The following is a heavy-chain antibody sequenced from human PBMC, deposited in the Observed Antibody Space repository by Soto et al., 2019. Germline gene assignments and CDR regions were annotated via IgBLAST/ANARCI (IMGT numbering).Heavy chain of an antibody. D-gene: IGHD6-19*01. CDR3: ARLAVAGTGRKNHDDY. Sequence: GASVKVSCKASGYTFTSYGISWVRQAPGQGLEWMGWISAYNGNTNYAQKLQGRVTMTTDTSTSTAYMELRSLRSDDTAVYYCARLAVAGTGRKNHDDYWGQGTLVTVSS. V-gene: IGHV1-18*01. CDR1: GYTFTSYG. CDR2: ISAYNGNT. J-gene: IGHJ4*02.